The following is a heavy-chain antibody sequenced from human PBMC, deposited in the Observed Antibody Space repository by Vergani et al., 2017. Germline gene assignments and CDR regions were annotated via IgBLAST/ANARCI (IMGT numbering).Heavy chain of an antibody. J-gene: IGHJ4*02. V-gene: IGHV3-48*01. CDR2: ISSSSSTI. Sequence: EVQLVESGGGLVQPGGSLRLSCAASGFTFSSYSMNWVRQAPGKGLEWVSYISSSSSTIYYADSVKGRFTISRDNAKNSLYLQMNSLRAEDTAVYYCAKVNGPVDYWGQGTLVTVSS. CDR1: GFTFSSYS. CDR3: AKVNGPVDY.